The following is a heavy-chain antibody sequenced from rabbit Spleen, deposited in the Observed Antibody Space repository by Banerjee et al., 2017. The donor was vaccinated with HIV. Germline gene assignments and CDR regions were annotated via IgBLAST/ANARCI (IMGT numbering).Heavy chain of an antibody. CDR1: GVSFSGDSY. Sequence: QSLEESGGDLVKPGASLTLTCIASGVSFSGDSYMCWVRQAPGKGLEWIACIDTGSSGFTYFASWAKGRLTISETSSTTVTLQMTSLTAADTATYFCARDRDGDTPYNSYYFDLWGPGTLVTVS. CDR3: ARDRDGDTPYNSYYFDL. J-gene: IGHJ4*01. CDR2: IDTGSSGFT. D-gene: IGHD2-1*01. V-gene: IGHV1S40*01.